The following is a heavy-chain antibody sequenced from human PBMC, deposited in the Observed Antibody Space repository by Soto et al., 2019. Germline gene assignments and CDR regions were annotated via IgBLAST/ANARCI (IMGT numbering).Heavy chain of an antibody. CDR2: ISHSGNT. Sequence: QVQLQESGPGLVKPSGTLSLTCVVSGDSINSSHWWNWVRQPPEKGLEWIGQISHSGNTSYNPSLPSRVTISVDKYKSHFSLKLTSVTAADTAVYYCAARHFWSRPWTDRRLDYWGQGTLVTVSS. V-gene: IGHV4-4*02. D-gene: IGHD3-3*02. CDR3: AARHFWSRPWTDRRLDY. CDR1: GDSINSSHW. J-gene: IGHJ4*02.